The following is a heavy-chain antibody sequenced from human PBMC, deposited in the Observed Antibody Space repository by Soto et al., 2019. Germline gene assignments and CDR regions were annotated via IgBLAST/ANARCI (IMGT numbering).Heavy chain of an antibody. J-gene: IGHJ4*02. V-gene: IGHV4-31*03. Sequence: QVQLQESGPGLVKPSQTLSLTCTVSGGYISSGGYYWSWIRQHPGKGLEWIGYIYDIGSTYYNPSLKRRATISVDTSKNQFSLKLSSVTAADTAVYYCERSIDYWGQGTLVTVSS. CDR2: IYDIGST. CDR1: GGYISSGGYY. CDR3: ERSIDY.